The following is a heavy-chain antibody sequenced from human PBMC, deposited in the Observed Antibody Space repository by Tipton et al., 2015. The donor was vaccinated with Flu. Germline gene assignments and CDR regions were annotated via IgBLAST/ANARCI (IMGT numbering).Heavy chain of an antibody. CDR2: ISSSGSTI. J-gene: IGHJ1*01. CDR1: GFTFNSCE. CDR3: TGSYFQH. V-gene: IGHV3-48*03. Sequence: SLRLSCAASGFTFNSCEMNWVRQAPGKGLEWVSYISSSGSTIYYSDSVKGRFTISRDNAKNPLYLQMNSLRSEDTAVYYCTGSYFQHWGQGALVTVSS. D-gene: IGHD1-1*01.